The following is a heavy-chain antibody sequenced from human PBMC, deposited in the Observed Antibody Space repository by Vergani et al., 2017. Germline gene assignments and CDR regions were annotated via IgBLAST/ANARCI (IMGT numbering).Heavy chain of an antibody. V-gene: IGHV3-30*18. CDR1: GFTFSSYA. CDR3: AKDPSPYSSSYLNWPPDS. CDR2: ISYDESNK. J-gene: IGHJ4*02. Sequence: VQLLESGGGLVQPGGSLRLSCAASGFTFSSYAMSWVRQAPGKGLEWVAVISYDESNKYYADSVKGRFTISRDNSKNTLYLQMNSLRAEDPAVYYWAKDPSPYSSSYLNWPPDSWGRGILVTVSS. D-gene: IGHD6-6*01.